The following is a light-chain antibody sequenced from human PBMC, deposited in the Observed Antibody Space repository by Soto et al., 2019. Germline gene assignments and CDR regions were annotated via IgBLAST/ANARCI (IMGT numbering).Light chain of an antibody. CDR1: QTISSW. J-gene: IGKJ1*01. CDR2: KAS. V-gene: IGKV1-5*03. Sequence: DIQMTQSPSTLSGSVGGRVTITCRASQTISSWLAWYQQKPGKAPKLLIYKASTLKSGVPSRFSGSGSGTEFTLTISRLQPDDVATYYCLQYSSHSWTFGQGTKVDIK. CDR3: LQYSSHSWT.